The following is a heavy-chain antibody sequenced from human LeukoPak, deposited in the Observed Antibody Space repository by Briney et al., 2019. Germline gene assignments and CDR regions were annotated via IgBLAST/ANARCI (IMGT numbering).Heavy chain of an antibody. Sequence: GGSLRLSCAGSGFTFSSHSMNWVRQAPGKGLEWVSSISSTGGTTYYADSVKGRFTISRDNSKNTLYLQMNSLRAADTAIYYCAKNGDRGAYCTGRSCYPYFYYYMDVWGKGTTVTVSS. CDR1: GFTFSSHS. D-gene: IGHD2-15*01. V-gene: IGHV3-23*01. CDR3: AKNGDRGAYCTGRSCYPYFYYYMDV. J-gene: IGHJ6*03. CDR2: ISSTGGTT.